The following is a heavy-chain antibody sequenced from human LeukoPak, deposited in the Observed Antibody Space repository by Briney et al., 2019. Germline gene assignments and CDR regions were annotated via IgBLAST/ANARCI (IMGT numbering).Heavy chain of an antibody. V-gene: IGHV1-18*01. Sequence: GASVKVSCKASGYTFTSYGISWVRQAPGQGLEWMGWISAYNGNTNYAQKLQGRVTMTTDTSTSTAYMELRSLRSDDTAVYYCARAYYDILTGYYRSYYFDYWGQGTLVTVSS. CDR1: GYTFTSYG. D-gene: IGHD3-9*01. J-gene: IGHJ4*02. CDR2: ISAYNGNT. CDR3: ARAYYDILTGYYRSYYFDY.